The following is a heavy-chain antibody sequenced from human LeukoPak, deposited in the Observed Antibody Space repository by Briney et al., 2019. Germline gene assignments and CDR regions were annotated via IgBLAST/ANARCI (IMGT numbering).Heavy chain of an antibody. J-gene: IGHJ4*02. Sequence: SQSLSLTCAISGDSVSSKSVSWSWIRQSPSGGLEFLGRTRYRSTWMTFYSLSVQSRMTINADTSRNHVSLRLNSVTPEDTALYYCVRDFNWGFDYWGQGTLVTVSS. CDR1: GDSVSSKSVS. D-gene: IGHD7-27*01. V-gene: IGHV6-1*01. CDR3: VRDFNWGFDY. CDR2: TRYRSTWMT.